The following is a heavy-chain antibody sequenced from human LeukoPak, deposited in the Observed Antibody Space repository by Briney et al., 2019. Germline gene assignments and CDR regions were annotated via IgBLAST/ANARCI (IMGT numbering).Heavy chain of an antibody. CDR1: GYTFTSYY. J-gene: IGHJ5*02. V-gene: IGHV1-46*01. CDR3: ARDKTDSSTYSWFAP. D-gene: IGHD6-19*01. Sequence: ASVKVSCKASGYTFTSYYVHWVRQAPGQGLEWMGIINPSGGSTSYAQKFQGRVTMTRDTSTSTIYMELSRLRSEDTGVYYCARDKTDSSTYSWFAPWGQGTLVTV. CDR2: INPSGGST.